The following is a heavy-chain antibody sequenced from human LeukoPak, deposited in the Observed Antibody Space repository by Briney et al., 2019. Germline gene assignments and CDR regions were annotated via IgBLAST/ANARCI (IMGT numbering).Heavy chain of an antibody. CDR2: ISYDGSNK. J-gene: IGHJ4*02. D-gene: IGHD6-13*01. CDR3: ARNKYSSSRKGEYDY. CDR1: GFTFSSYA. Sequence: PGRSLRLSCAASGFTFSSYAMHWVRQAPGKGLEWVAVISYDGSNKYYADSVKGRFTISRGNSKNTLYLQMNSLRAEDTAVYYCARNKYSSSRKGEYDYWGQGTLVTVSS. V-gene: IGHV3-30-3*01.